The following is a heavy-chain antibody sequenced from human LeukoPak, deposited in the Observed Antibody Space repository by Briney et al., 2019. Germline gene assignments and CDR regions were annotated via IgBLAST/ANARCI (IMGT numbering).Heavy chain of an antibody. D-gene: IGHD6-19*01. J-gene: IGHJ4*02. V-gene: IGHV3-9*01. CDR2: ISWNSGSI. Sequence: GGSLRLSCAAFGFTFDDYGMHWVRQAPGKGLEWVSGISWNSGSIDYADSVKGRFTISRDNAKNSLYLQMNSLRAEDTAVYYCARIGSGWYWEFWGQGTLVTVS. CDR3: ARIGSGWYWEF. CDR1: GFTFDDYG.